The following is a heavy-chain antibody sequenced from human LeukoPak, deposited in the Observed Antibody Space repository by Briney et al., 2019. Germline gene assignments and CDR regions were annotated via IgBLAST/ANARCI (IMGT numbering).Heavy chain of an antibody. J-gene: IGHJ4*02. D-gene: IGHD2-8*02. Sequence: GGSLRLSCAASGFTFNDYYMSWIRQAPGKGLEWVSYISSSGSTIYYADSVKGRFTISRDNAKNSLYLQMNSLRAEGTAVYYCARVSTGTIFDYWGQGTLVTVSS. CDR3: ARVSTGTIFDY. V-gene: IGHV3-11*04. CDR2: ISSSGSTI. CDR1: GFTFNDYY.